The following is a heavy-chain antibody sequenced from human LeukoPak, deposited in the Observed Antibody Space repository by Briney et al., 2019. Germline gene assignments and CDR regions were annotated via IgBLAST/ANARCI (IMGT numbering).Heavy chain of an antibody. Sequence: ASVKVSCKASGYTFTGYYMHWVRQAPGQGLEWMGWINPNSGGTNYAQKFQGRVTMTRDTSISTAYMELSRLRSEDTAVYYCARSGVRYFDWLLIGPFDYWGQGTLVTVSS. V-gene: IGHV1-2*02. CDR3: ARSGVRYFDWLLIGPFDY. CDR2: INPNSGGT. D-gene: IGHD3-9*01. J-gene: IGHJ4*02. CDR1: GYTFTGYY.